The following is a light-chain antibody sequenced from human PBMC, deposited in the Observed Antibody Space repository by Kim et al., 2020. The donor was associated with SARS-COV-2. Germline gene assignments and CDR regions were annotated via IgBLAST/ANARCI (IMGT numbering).Light chain of an antibody. V-gene: IGKV3-20*01. CDR1: QTITSSY. Sequence: SPGERATLSCRASQTITSSYLAWYQQKPGQAPRLLIYGASSRATGIPDRFSGSGSGTDFTLTISRLEPEDFAVYYCQRYSSSILTFGPGTKVDIK. CDR3: QRYSSSILT. CDR2: GAS. J-gene: IGKJ3*01.